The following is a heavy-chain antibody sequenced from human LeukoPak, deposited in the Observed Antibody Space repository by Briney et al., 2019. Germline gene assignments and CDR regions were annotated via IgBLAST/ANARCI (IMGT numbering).Heavy chain of an antibody. V-gene: IGHV3-23*01. Sequence: GGSLRLSCEASGFTFSNYAMSWVRQAPGKGLEWVSVVSGSGGSTYYADSVKGRFTISRDNSKNTLYLQMNSLRAEDTAVYYCAKTDYYASGSYKWEYFQHWGQGTLVTVS. CDR2: VSGSGGST. CDR1: GFTFSNYA. CDR3: AKTDYYASGSYKWEYFQH. D-gene: IGHD3-10*01. J-gene: IGHJ1*01.